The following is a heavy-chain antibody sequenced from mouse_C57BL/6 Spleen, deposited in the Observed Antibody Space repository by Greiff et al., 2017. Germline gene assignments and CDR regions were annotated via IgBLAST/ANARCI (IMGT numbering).Heavy chain of an antibody. Sequence: VQLQQSGAELAKPGASVKLSCKASGYTFTSYWMHWVKQRPGQGLEWIGYINPSSGYTKYNQKFKSKATLTVDKSSSTAYMQLSSLTSEDSAVYYCARGAAQAPGFAYWGQGTLVTVSA. CDR2: INPSSGYT. D-gene: IGHD3-2*02. V-gene: IGHV1-7*01. CDR3: ARGAAQAPGFAY. CDR1: GYTFTSYW. J-gene: IGHJ3*01.